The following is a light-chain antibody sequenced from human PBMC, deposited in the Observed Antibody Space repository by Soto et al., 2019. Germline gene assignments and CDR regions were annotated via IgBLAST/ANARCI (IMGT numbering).Light chain of an antibody. V-gene: IGKV4-1*01. Sequence: DFVMTQSPDSLAVSLGERATINCKSSQSVLYSTNNKNYLAWYQQKPGQPPKLLIYWASTRESGVPDRFSGSGSGTDFTLTISSLLAEDVALYFCQQYYTNPFTFGGGTKVEIK. CDR1: QSVLYSTNNKNY. CDR2: WAS. J-gene: IGKJ4*01. CDR3: QQYYTNPFT.